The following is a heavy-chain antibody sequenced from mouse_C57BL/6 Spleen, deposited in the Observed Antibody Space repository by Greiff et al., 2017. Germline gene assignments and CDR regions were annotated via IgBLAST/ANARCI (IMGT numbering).Heavy chain of an antibody. Sequence: QVHVKQPGAELVRPGSSVKLSCKASGYTFTSYWMHWVKQRPIQGLEWIGNIDPSDSETHYNQKFKDKATLTVDKSSSTAYMQLSSLTSEDSAVYYCARYGYYDIFAYWGQGTLVTVSA. CDR3: ARYGYYDIFAY. J-gene: IGHJ3*01. D-gene: IGHD2-4*01. CDR1: GYTFTSYW. V-gene: IGHV1-52*01. CDR2: IDPSDSET.